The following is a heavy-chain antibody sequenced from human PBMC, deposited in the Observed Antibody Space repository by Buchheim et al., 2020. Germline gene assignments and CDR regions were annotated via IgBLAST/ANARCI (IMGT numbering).Heavy chain of an antibody. D-gene: IGHD3-22*01. CDR1: GGAISSSSYY. CDR2: INYSGST. CDR3: ARCGYHDSSGYYHTFDY. V-gene: IGHV4-31*03. Sequence: QLQLQESGPGLVKPSETLSLTCTVSGGAISSSSYYWGWIRQHPGKGLEWIGYINYSGSTYYNPSLKSRLTISVDTSQDQFSLKLSSVTAADTAVYYCARCGYHDSSGYYHTFDYWGQGTL. J-gene: IGHJ4*02.